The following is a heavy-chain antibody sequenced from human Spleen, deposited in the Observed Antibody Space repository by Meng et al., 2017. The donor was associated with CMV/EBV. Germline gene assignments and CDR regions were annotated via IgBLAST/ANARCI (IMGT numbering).Heavy chain of an antibody. CDR1: GFSFSNYA. J-gene: IGHJ4*02. CDR2: ISGNGGTT. CDR3: AKGWSPTVFGVDTLFDY. D-gene: IGHD3-3*01. Sequence: GESLKISCAGSGFSFSNYAMSWVRQAPGKGLEWVSTISGNGGTTYNADSVKGRFTISRDNSNKMLFLQMSSLRAEDTAIYYCAKGWSPTVFGVDTLFDYWGQGALVTVSS. V-gene: IGHV3-23*01.